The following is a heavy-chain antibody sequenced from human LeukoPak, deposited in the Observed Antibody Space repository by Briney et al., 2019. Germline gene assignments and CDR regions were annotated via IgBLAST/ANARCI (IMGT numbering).Heavy chain of an antibody. D-gene: IGHD2-2*03. J-gene: IGHJ5*02. CDR2: TYWNDDQ. V-gene: IGHV2-5*01. CDR1: GFSLSTSGVG. Sequence: SGPTLVNPTQTLTLTCTFSGFSLSTSGVGVAWMRQSPGQAPEWLAVTYWNDDQRYSPSLKSRLTITKDTSKNQVVLTMTNMDPADTATYHCAHNGLYHWGQGTLVTVSS. CDR3: AHNGLYH.